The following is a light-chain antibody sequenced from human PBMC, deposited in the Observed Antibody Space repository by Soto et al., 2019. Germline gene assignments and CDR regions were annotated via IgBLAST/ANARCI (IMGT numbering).Light chain of an antibody. Sequence: EIVMTQSPATLSVSPGERATLSCRASQSFISNLAWYQQKPGQAPRLLIYGASTRATGIPDRFSGSGSGTDFTLTISRLESEDSAMYYCHQYGNWPRTFGQGTKVDIK. CDR2: GAS. CDR3: HQYGNWPRT. V-gene: IGKV3-15*01. J-gene: IGKJ1*01. CDR1: QSFISN.